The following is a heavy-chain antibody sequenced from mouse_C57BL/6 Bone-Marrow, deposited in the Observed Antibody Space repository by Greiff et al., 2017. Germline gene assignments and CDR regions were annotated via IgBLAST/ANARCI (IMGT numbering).Heavy chain of an antibody. CDR1: GYTFTSYT. V-gene: IGHV1-4*01. D-gene: IGHD2-4*01. Sequence: QVQLKESGAELARPGASVKMSCKASGYTFTSYTMHWVKQRPGQGLEWIGYINPSSGYTKYNQKFKDKATLTADKSSSTAYMQLSSLTSEDSAVDYCARCPDDYYRYFDVWGTGTTVTVSS. CDR2: INPSSGYT. CDR3: ARCPDDYYRYFDV. J-gene: IGHJ1*03.